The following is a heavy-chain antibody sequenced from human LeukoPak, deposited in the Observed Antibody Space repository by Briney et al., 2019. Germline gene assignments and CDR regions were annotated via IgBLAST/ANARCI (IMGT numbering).Heavy chain of an antibody. CDR3: ARVEDYDILTGFDY. D-gene: IGHD3-9*01. J-gene: IGHJ4*02. CDR1: GFTFDDYA. V-gene: IGHV3-9*01. Sequence: GRSLRLSRAASGFTFDDYAMHWVRQAPGKGLEWVSGISWNSGSIGYADSVKGRFTISRDNAKNSLYLQMNSLRAEDTAVYYCARVEDYDILTGFDYWGQGTLVTVSS. CDR2: ISWNSGSI.